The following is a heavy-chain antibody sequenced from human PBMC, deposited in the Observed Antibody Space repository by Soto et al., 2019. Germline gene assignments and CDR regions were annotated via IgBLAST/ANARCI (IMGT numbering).Heavy chain of an antibody. CDR3: AREKGITIFGVVPSMDV. CDR2: INPNSGGT. V-gene: IGHV1-2*02. D-gene: IGHD3-3*01. CDR1: GYTFTGYY. J-gene: IGHJ6*02. Sequence: GASVKVSCKASGYTFTGYYMHWVRQAPGQGLEWMGWINPNSGGTNYAQKFQGRVTMTRDTSISTAYMELSRLRSDDTAVYYCAREKGITIFGVVPSMDVWGQGTTVTVSS.